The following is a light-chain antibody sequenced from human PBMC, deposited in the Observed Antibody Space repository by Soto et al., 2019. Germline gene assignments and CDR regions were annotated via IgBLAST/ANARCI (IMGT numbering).Light chain of an antibody. J-gene: IGKJ4*01. CDR1: QGIGSY. CDR2: AAS. V-gene: IGKV1-9*01. CDR3: QQLNNYPLT. Sequence: DIQLTQSPSFLSASLGDRVTITCRASQGIGSYLAWYQQKPGKAPRLLIYAASTLQSGVPSRFSGSGSDTEFTLTISSLQPEDFATCYCQQLNNYPLTFGGGTKWIS.